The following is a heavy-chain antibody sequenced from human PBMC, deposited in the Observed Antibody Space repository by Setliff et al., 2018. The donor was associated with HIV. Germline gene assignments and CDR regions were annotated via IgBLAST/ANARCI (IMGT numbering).Heavy chain of an antibody. D-gene: IGHD6-6*01. J-gene: IGHJ4*02. Sequence: GASVKVSCKASGGTFSSYAITWVRQAPGQGLEWMGWISTYNGHTNYAQKLQGRVNMTTDTSTSTAYMELRSLRSDDTAVYYCARVFWPYSSSRFDYWGQGTLVTVSS. CDR2: ISTYNGHT. V-gene: IGHV1-18*01. CDR3: ARVFWPYSSSRFDY. CDR1: GGTFSSYA.